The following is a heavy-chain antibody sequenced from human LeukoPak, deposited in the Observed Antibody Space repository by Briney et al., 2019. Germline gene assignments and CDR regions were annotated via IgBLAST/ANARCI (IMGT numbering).Heavy chain of an antibody. CDR2: ISGSGGNT. CDR1: GFTFSSYA. V-gene: IGHV3-23*01. CDR3: AKDFKGLTIVAAGSFDY. Sequence: GGSLRLSCAASGFTFSSYAMSWVRQAPGKVLEWVSAISGSGGNTYYADSVKGRFTISRDNSKNMLYLQMNSLRAEDTAVYYCAKDFKGLTIVAAGSFDYWGQGTLVTVSS. D-gene: IGHD6-13*01. J-gene: IGHJ4*02.